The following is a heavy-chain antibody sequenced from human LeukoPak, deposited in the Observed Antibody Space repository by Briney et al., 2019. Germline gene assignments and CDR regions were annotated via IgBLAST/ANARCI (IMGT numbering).Heavy chain of an antibody. CDR3: ARGTHYYDSSGYYYEGPYFDY. V-gene: IGHV4-39*07. CDR2: IYYSGST. Sequence: SETLSLTCTVSGGSISSSSYYWGWIRQPPGKGLEWIGSIYYSGSTYYNPPLKSRVTISVDTSKNQFSLKLSSVTAADTAVYYCARGTHYYDSSGYYYEGPYFDYWGQGTLVTVSS. J-gene: IGHJ4*02. D-gene: IGHD3-22*01. CDR1: GGSISSSSYY.